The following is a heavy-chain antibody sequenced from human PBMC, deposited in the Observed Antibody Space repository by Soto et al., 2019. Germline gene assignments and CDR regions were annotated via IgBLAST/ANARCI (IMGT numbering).Heavy chain of an antibody. CDR3: ARDYYDSSGSGIDY. V-gene: IGHV4-30-4*01. Sequence: NPSESLSLTCTVSGGSISSGDYYWSWIRQPPGKGLEWIGYIYYSGSTYYNPSLKSRVTISVDRSKNQFSLKLTSVTAADTAVYYSARDYYDSSGSGIDYWGQGTLVNVSS. CDR2: IYYSGST. J-gene: IGHJ4*02. D-gene: IGHD3-22*01. CDR1: GGSISSGDYY.